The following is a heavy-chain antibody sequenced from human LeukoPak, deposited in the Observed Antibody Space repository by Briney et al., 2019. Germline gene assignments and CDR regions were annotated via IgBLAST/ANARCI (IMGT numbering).Heavy chain of an antibody. Sequence: ASVKVSCKASGYTFTSYGISWVRQAPGQGLEWMGWISAHNGNTNYAQKLQGRVTMTTDTSTSTAYMELRSLRSDDTAVYYCARAKTQYSYGLPDAFDIWGQGTMVTVSS. J-gene: IGHJ3*02. V-gene: IGHV1-18*01. D-gene: IGHD5-18*01. CDR2: ISAHNGNT. CDR1: GYTFTSYG. CDR3: ARAKTQYSYGLPDAFDI.